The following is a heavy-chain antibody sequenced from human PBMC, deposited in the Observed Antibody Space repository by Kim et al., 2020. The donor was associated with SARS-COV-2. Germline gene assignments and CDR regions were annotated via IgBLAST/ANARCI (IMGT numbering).Heavy chain of an antibody. CDR1: GFTFSTYW. V-gene: IGHV3-7*03. CDR3: ARKEVV. Sequence: GGSLRLSCVGSGFTFSTYWMTWVRQAPGKGLEWVATIKPDGNDKYYVDSVKGRFTVSRDNARNSLFLQMNNLRVEDTAMYYCARKEVVGGQGTLVTVSS. CDR2: IKPDGNDK. J-gene: IGHJ4*02. D-gene: IGHD2-15*01.